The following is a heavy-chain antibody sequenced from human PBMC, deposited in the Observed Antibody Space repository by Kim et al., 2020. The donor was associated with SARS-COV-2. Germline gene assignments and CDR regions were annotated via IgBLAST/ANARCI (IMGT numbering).Heavy chain of an antibody. Sequence: GGSLRLSCAASGFTFSSYGMHWVRQAPGKGLEWVAVISYDGSNKYYADSVKGRFTISRDNSKNTLYLQMNSLRAEDTAVYYCASLRIRDYYDSSGEDYYYYYGMDVWGQGTTVTVSS. J-gene: IGHJ6*02. CDR3: ASLRIRDYYDSSGEDYYYYYGMDV. D-gene: IGHD3-22*01. CDR1: GFTFSSYG. CDR2: ISYDGSNK. V-gene: IGHV3-33*05.